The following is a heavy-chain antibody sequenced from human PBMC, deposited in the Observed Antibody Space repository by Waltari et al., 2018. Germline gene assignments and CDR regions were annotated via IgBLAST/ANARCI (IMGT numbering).Heavy chain of an antibody. J-gene: IGHJ4*02. V-gene: IGHV4-38-2*02. D-gene: IGHD3-10*01. Sequence: QVQLQESGPGLVKPSETLSLTCAVSGYSISSGYYWGWIRQPPGKGLEWIGSIYHSGSTYYNPSLKSRVTISLDTSKNQFSLKLSSVTAADTAVYYCARDVVRGSGSPIDYWGQGTLVTVSS. CDR2: IYHSGST. CDR3: ARDVVRGSGSPIDY. CDR1: GYSISSGYY.